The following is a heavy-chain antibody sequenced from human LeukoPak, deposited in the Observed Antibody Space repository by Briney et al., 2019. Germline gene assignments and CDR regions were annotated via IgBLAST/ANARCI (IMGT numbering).Heavy chain of an antibody. D-gene: IGHD2/OR15-2a*01. J-gene: IGHJ4*02. Sequence: GGSLRLSCAASGFTFSGYWMHWARQAPGKGLVWVSRINSDGSSTTYADSVKGRFTISRDNAKNTLYLQMNSLRAEDTAMYYCARAIGLDFDFWGQGTLVTVSS. CDR3: ARAIGLDFDF. V-gene: IGHV3-74*01. CDR1: GFTFSGYW. CDR2: INSDGSST.